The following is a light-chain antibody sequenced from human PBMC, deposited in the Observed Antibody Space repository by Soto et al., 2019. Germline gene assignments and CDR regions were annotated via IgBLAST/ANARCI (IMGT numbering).Light chain of an antibody. J-gene: IGKJ4*01. CDR2: GAA. Sequence: EIVLTQSPGTLSLSPGERATLSCRASQSVSSSYLAWYQQKPGQAPRLLISGAASRATGIPDRFSGSGSGTDFTLNISRLEPEAFAVYYCQQYCSSPLTFGGGTKVEIK. CDR1: QSVSSSY. CDR3: QQYCSSPLT. V-gene: IGKV3-20*01.